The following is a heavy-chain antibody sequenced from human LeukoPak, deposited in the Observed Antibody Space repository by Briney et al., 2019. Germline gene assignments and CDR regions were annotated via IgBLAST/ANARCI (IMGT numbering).Heavy chain of an antibody. Sequence: GGSLRLSCAASGFTFSNYAMSWVRLAPGKGLEWVSAISDSSGGTYYADSVKGRFTISRDNSKNTLYLQMNSLRADDTAVYYCAKANYYDTSGYYWGQGTLVTVSS. CDR1: GFTFSNYA. V-gene: IGHV3-23*01. J-gene: IGHJ4*02. CDR2: ISDSSGGT. D-gene: IGHD3-22*01. CDR3: AKANYYDTSGYY.